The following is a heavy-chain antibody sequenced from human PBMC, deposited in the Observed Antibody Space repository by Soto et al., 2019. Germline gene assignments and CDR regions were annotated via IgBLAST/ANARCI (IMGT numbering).Heavy chain of an antibody. V-gene: IGHV1-8*01. CDR3: ARVAVGWLRRDYYMDV. CDR1: GNTFTSYD. CDR2: MNPNSGNT. J-gene: IGHJ6*03. Sequence: ASVKVSCKASGNTFTSYDINWVRQATGQGLEWMGWMNPNSGNTGYAQKFQGRVTMTRNTSISTAYMELSSLRSEDTAVYYCARVAVGWLRRDYYMDVWGKGTTVTVSS. D-gene: IGHD5-12*01.